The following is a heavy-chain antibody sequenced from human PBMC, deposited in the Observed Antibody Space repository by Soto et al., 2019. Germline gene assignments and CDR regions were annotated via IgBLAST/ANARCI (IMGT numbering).Heavy chain of an antibody. J-gene: IGHJ4*02. V-gene: IGHV1-69*01. D-gene: IGHD3-10*01. CDR3: AAYYGSGSFPN. CDR2: IIPIFASA. CDR1: GGTFNNYV. Sequence: QVQLVQSWAEVKKPGSSVKVSCKDSGGTFNNYVISWVRQAPGQGLEWMGVIIPIFASASYAQNFQGRLTITADESTSSAYMELNSVISEDPAMYYCAAYYGSGSFPNWGQGTLVNVSS.